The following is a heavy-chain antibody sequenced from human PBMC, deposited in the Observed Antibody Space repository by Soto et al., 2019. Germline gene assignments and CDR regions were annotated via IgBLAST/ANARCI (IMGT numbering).Heavy chain of an antibody. CDR3: ARDGQSLAPYALDV. Sequence: QVQVVESGGGVVQPGRSLRLSCTVSVFTFSGHAMHWVRQAPGKGLEWVAQIWYDGSNKYYADSVKGRFTISRDNSKNIRYVQMDSLRVDDTAVYYCARDGQSLAPYALDVWGQGTSVTVSS. V-gene: IGHV3-33*01. D-gene: IGHD6-19*01. CDR1: VFTFSGHA. CDR2: IWYDGSNK. J-gene: IGHJ6*02.